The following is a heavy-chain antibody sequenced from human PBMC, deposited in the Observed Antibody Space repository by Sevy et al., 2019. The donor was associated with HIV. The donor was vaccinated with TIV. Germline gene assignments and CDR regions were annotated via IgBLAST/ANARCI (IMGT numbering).Heavy chain of an antibody. CDR3: ARKYDSSGYFDY. D-gene: IGHD3-22*01. Sequence: GSLRFSCAASGFTFSNYAMNWVRQAPGKGLEWVSGISGSGGSGDKTNYADSVKGRFTISRDDSKNSLYLQLNSLRAEDTAIYYCARKYDSSGYFDYWGQGTLVTVSS. V-gene: IGHV3-23*01. CDR1: GFTFSNYA. J-gene: IGHJ4*02. CDR2: ISGSGGSGDKT.